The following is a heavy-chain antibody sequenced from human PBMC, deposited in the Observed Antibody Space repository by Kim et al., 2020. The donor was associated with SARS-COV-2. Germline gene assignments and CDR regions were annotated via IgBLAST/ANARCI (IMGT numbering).Heavy chain of an antibody. Sequence: SVKVSCKASGGTFSRYSISWVRQAPGQGLEWMGRIIPTLGTVDYAQKFQGRVTITADKSPSTAYMEVNSLTSEDTAVYYCARERRGYSYGINWFDPWGQGTLVTVSS. CDR2: IIPTLGTV. D-gene: IGHD5-18*01. V-gene: IGHV1-69*08. CDR1: GGTFSRYS. CDR3: ARERRGYSYGINWFDP. J-gene: IGHJ5*02.